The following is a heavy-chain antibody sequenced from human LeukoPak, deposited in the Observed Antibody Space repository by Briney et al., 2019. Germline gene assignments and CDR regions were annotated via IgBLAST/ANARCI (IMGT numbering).Heavy chain of an antibody. CDR1: GFTFSSYA. J-gene: IGHJ3*01. CDR3: ATRPRDSSGYYLGAFDG. V-gene: IGHV3-23*01. CDR2: IGASGADT. Sequence: GGSLRLSCEASGFTFSSYAMAWVRQAPGKGLDWGSVIGASGADTYYSDSAKGRFTVSRDNSKDTLFLHMSSLRAEDTAVYFCATRPRDSSGYYLGAFDGWGQGTTVTVSS. D-gene: IGHD3-22*01.